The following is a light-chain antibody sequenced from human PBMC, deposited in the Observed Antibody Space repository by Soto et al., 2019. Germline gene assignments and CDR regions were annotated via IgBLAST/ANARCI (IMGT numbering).Light chain of an antibody. J-gene: IGKJ5*01. CDR3: QQRNNWPIT. Sequence: EIVLTQSPATLSLSPGERATLSCRASQSVSSYLAWYQHKPGQAPRLLIYDASNRATSIPARFSGSGSGTDFTLTISSLEPEDFALYYCQQRNNWPITFGQGTRLEVE. CDR1: QSVSSY. CDR2: DAS. V-gene: IGKV3-11*01.